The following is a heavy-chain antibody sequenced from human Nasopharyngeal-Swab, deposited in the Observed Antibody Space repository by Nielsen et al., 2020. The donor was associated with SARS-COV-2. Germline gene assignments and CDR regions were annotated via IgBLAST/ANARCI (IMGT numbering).Heavy chain of an antibody. V-gene: IGHV3-30*04. Sequence: GESLKISCAASGFTFSSYAMHWVRQAPGKGLEWVAVISYDGSNKYYADSVKGRFTISRDNSKNTLYLQMNSLRAEDTAVYYCAREGGNWFDPWGQGTLVTASS. D-gene: IGHD3-16*01. CDR3: AREGGNWFDP. J-gene: IGHJ5*02. CDR1: GFTFSSYA. CDR2: ISYDGSNK.